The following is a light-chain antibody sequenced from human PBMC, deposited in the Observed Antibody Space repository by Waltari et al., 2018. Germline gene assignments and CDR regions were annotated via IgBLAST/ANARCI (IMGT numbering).Light chain of an antibody. CDR2: DVS. Sequence: QSALTQPASVSGSPGQSITISCTGTSGDVGAYNYVPWYQQHPGKPPKLMIFDVSNRPAGVSNRFSGSKSGNTASLTISGLQAEDEADYSCSSYISSSTLELFGGGTSLTVL. V-gene: IGLV2-14*03. CDR1: SGDVGAYNY. J-gene: IGLJ2*01. CDR3: SSYISSSTLEL.